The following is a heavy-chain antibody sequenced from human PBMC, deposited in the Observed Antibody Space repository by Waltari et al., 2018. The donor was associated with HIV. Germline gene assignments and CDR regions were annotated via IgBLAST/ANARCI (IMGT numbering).Heavy chain of an antibody. J-gene: IGHJ4*02. V-gene: IGHV1-8*02. Sequence: QVQLVQSGAEIKKPRASVRISCKAFGYSFIHFDINWVRWPPGRGLEWVGWMNPDNGDAGYGHKFKGRFSLTRDTSTDTAYMDVDNLKSEDTAIYYCTKGRRGALFGDEWGQGTLVTVSS. CDR3: TKGRRGALFGDE. CDR2: MNPDNGDA. CDR1: GYSFIHFD. D-gene: IGHD3-3*01.